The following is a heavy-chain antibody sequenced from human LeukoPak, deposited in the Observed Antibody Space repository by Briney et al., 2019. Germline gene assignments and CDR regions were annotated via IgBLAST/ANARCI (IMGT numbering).Heavy chain of an antibody. Sequence: GGPVKVSCKASGYTFTSYYMHWVRQAPGQGLEWMGIINPSGGSTSYAQKFQGRVTMTEDTSTDTAYMELSSLRSEDTAVYYCATSTYCSGGSCYNELKPFDYWGQGTLVTVSS. J-gene: IGHJ4*02. CDR1: GYTFTSYY. CDR2: INPSGGST. D-gene: IGHD2-15*01. V-gene: IGHV1-46*01. CDR3: ATSTYCSGGSCYNELKPFDY.